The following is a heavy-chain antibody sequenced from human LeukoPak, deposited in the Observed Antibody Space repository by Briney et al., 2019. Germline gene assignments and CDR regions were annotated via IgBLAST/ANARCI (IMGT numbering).Heavy chain of an antibody. CDR2: IYYSGST. Sequence: SETLSLTCTVSGDSISSSRSYWGWIRQPPGKGLEWIGYIYYSGSTNYNPSLKSRVTISVDTSKNQFSLKLSSVTAADTAVYYCARDRAYRRWFDPWGQGTLVTVSS. D-gene: IGHD3-16*01. V-gene: IGHV4-61*01. J-gene: IGHJ5*02. CDR3: ARDRAYRRWFDP. CDR1: GDSISSSRSY.